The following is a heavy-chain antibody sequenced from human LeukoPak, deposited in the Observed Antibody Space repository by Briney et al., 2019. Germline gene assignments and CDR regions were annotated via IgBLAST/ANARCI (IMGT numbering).Heavy chain of an antibody. Sequence: SETLSLTCTVSSDSIRSYYWSWIRQPPGKGLEWIGHVYYSGSTNYNPSFKSRITISVDTSKNQFSLKLNSVTAADTAVYYCANYGGSSRPLDYWGQGTLVTVSS. CDR3: ANYGGSSRPLDY. J-gene: IGHJ4*02. V-gene: IGHV4-59*01. CDR1: SDSIRSYY. D-gene: IGHD4-23*01. CDR2: VYYSGST.